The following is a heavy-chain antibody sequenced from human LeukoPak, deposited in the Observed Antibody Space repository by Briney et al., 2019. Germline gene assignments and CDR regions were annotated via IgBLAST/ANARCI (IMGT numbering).Heavy chain of an antibody. D-gene: IGHD3-22*01. CDR2: ISSGGTT. J-gene: IGHJ4*02. V-gene: IGHV3-53*01. CDR1: GLTVSSKY. CDR3: ARDDYYDVSGLDY. Sequence: GGSLRLSCAASGLTVSSKYMTWVRQAPGKGLEWVSTISSGGTTYYADSVKGRFTISRDNSENTLYLQMNSLRAGDTAAYYCARDDYYDVSGLDYWGQGTLVTVSS.